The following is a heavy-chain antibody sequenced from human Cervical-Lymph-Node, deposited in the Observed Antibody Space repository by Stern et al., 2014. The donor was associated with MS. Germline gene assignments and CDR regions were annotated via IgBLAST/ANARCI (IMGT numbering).Heavy chain of an antibody. Sequence: VQLVESGGGLVKPGGSLRLSCAASGSFFGDYSMPWIRQAPGKGLEWVSYISGSGGTTFYADTVKGRSTISRDNPKNSPYMSMNGQRAEDTAVYYCARDEQSLGSWGQGTLVTVSS. CDR2: ISGSGGTT. CDR1: GSFFGDYS. D-gene: IGHD2-15*01. J-gene: IGHJ4*02. CDR3: ARDEQSLGS. V-gene: IGHV3-11*01.